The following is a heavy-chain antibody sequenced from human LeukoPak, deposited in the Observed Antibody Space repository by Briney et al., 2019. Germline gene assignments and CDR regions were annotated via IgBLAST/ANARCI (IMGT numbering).Heavy chain of an antibody. D-gene: IGHD3-10*01. CDR2: INPNSGGT. J-gene: IGHJ4*02. V-gene: IGHV1-2*02. CDR1: GYTFTGYY. CDR3: ARLHSYYYGSGITFDY. Sequence: GASVKVSCKASGYTFTGYYMHWVRQAPGQGLEWMGWINPNSGGTNYAQKFQGRVTMTRDTSISTAYMELSRLRSDDTAVYYCARLHSYYYGSGITFDYWGQGTLVTVSS.